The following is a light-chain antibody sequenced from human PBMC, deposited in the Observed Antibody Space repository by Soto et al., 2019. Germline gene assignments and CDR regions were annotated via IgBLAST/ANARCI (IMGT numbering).Light chain of an antibody. J-gene: IGLJ2*01. CDR2: DVS. V-gene: IGLV2-11*01. CDR3: CSYAGSYTVV. CDR1: SSDVGGYNY. Sequence: QSVLTQPRSVSGSPGQSVTISCTGTSSDVGGYNYVSWYPQHPGKAPKLMIYDVSKRPSGVPDRFSGSKSGNTASLTISGLQAEYEADYYCCSYAGSYTVVFGGGTKLPVL.